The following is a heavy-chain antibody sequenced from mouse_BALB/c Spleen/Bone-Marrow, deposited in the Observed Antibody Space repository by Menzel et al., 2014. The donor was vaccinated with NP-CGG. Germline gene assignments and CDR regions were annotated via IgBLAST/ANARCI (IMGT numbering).Heavy chain of an antibody. CDR2: IIYSGNT. CDR3: ARSADWYFDV. J-gene: IGHJ1*01. CDR1: GYSITSDYA. V-gene: IGHV3-2*02. Sequence: EVKLVESGPGLVKPSQSLSLTCTVTGYSITSDYAWNWIRQFPGNKLEWMGYIIYSGNTSYNPSLKSRISITRDTSNNQFFLQLNSVTTEDTATYSCARSADWYFDVWGAGTTVTVSS.